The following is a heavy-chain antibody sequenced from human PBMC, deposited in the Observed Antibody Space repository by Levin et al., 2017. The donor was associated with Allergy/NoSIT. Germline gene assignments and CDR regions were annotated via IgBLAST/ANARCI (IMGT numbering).Heavy chain of an antibody. Sequence: SCAASGFTFSSYGMHWVRQAPGKGLEWVAVISYDGSNKYYADSVKGRFTISRDNSKNTLYLQMNSLRAEDTAVYYCAKVYRAGFEWELLDPITRNDYDGMDVWGQGTTVTVSS. CDR3: AKVYRAGFEWELLDPITRNDYDGMDV. J-gene: IGHJ6*02. CDR1: GFTFSSYG. CDR2: ISYDGSNK. V-gene: IGHV3-30*18. D-gene: IGHD1-26*01.